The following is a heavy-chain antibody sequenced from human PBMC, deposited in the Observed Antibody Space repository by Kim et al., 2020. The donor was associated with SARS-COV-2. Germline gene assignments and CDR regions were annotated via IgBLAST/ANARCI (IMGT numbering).Heavy chain of an antibody. V-gene: IGHV4-31*02. Sequence: CNPSLTSRVTISVDTAKNQFSLKLGSVTAADTAVYYCARGQLRFYNWFDPWGQGTLVTVSS. J-gene: IGHJ5*02. CDR3: ARGQLRFYNWFDP. D-gene: IGHD1-1*01.